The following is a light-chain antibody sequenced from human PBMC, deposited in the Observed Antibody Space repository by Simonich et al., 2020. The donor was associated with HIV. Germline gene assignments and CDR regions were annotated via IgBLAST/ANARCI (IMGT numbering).Light chain of an antibody. J-gene: IGKJ5*01. V-gene: IGKV1-13*02. CDR2: DAS. Sequence: AIQLTQSPSSLSASVGDRVTITCRASQGISSALAWYQQKPGKAPKLLIYDASSLESGVPSRFSGSGSGTEFTLTISSLQPEDFATYYCLQHNTYPLAFGQGTRLEIK. CDR3: LQHNTYPLA. CDR1: QGISSA.